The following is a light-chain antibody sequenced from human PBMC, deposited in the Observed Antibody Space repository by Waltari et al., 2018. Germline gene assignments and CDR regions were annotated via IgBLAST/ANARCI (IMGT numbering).Light chain of an antibody. CDR2: GVS. CDR1: QSVNNY. CDR3: QQRSNWPPSIT. Sequence: EIVLTQSPATLSLSPGERATLSCRASQSVNNYSAWYQHKPGQTPRLLIYGVSNRATGIPARCSGSGSGTDFTLTISSLEPEDFAVYYCQQRSNWPPSITFGLGTRLEIK. J-gene: IGKJ5*01. V-gene: IGKV3-11*01.